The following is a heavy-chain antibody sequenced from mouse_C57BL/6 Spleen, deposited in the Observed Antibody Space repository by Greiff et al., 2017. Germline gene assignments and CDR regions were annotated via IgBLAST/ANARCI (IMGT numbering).Heavy chain of an antibody. CDR1: GYTFTSYT. Sequence: VHLVESGAELARPGASVKMSCKASGYTFTSYTMHWVKQRPGQGLEWIGYINPSSGYTKYNQKFKDKATLTADKSSSTAYMQLSSLTSEDSAVYYCAGRDYFDYWGQGTTLTVSS. CDR2: INPSSGYT. J-gene: IGHJ2*01. CDR3: AGRDYFDY. D-gene: IGHD3-1*01. V-gene: IGHV1-4*01.